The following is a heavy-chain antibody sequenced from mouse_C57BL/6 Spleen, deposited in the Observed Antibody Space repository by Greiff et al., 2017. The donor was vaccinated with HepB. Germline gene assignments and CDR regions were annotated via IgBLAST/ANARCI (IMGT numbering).Heavy chain of an antibody. J-gene: IGHJ1*03. CDR1: GFTFSDYG. Sequence: EVKLMESGGGLVKPGGSLKLSCAASGFTFSDYGMHWVRQAPEKGLEWVAYISSGSSTIYYADTVKGRFTISRDNAKNTLFLQMTSLSSEDKAMYYCARDDYDGRWYFDVWGTGTTVTVSS. D-gene: IGHD2-4*01. V-gene: IGHV5-17*01. CDR3: ARDDYDGRWYFDV. CDR2: ISSGSSTI.